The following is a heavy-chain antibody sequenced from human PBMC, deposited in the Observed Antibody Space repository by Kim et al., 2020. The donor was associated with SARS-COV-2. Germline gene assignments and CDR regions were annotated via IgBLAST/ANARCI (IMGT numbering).Heavy chain of an antibody. J-gene: IGHJ4*02. CDR3: ARRAGQLGTPFDY. Sequence: SETLSLTCIVSGGSINTYYWSWIRQTPGKGLEWIGYVSNTGTTKYNPSLKSRVTMSVDTSKNQFSLELTSVTATDTAVYYCARRAGQLGTPFDYWGQGTLVTVSS. V-gene: IGHV4-59*08. CDR2: VSNTGTT. CDR1: GGSINTYY. D-gene: IGHD6-13*01.